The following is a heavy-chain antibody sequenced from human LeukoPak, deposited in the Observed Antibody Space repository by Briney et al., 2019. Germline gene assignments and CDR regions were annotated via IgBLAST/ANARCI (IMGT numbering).Heavy chain of an antibody. D-gene: IGHD3-9*01. V-gene: IGHV3-74*01. CDR3: ARDRRILTGYIDAFDI. CDR1: GFTFSSYG. J-gene: IGHJ3*02. CDR2: INSDGSST. Sequence: PGGSLRLSCAASGFTFSSYGMSWVRQAPGKGLVWVSRINSDGSSTSYADSVKGRFTISRDNAKNTLYLQMNSLRAEDTAVYYCARDRRILTGYIDAFDIWGQGTMVTVSS.